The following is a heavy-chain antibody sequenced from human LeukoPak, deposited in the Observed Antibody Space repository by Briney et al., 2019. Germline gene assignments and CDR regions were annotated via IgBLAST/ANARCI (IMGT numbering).Heavy chain of an antibody. D-gene: IGHD1-26*01. CDR3: ARAGVGARFEDY. V-gene: IGHV3-48*02. J-gene: IGHJ4*02. CDR1: GFTFSNYN. CDR2: ISSTSNPI. Sequence: GGSLRLSCAASGFTFSNYNMDWVRQAPGKGLEWLSYISSTSNPIYYADSVKGRFTISRDNAKNSLYLQMNSLRDEDTAVYYCARAGVGARFEDYWGQGTLVTVSS.